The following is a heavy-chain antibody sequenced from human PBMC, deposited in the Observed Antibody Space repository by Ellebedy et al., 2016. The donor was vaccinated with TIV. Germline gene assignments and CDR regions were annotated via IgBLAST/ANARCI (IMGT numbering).Heavy chain of an antibody. J-gene: IGHJ4*02. D-gene: IGHD1-7*01. V-gene: IGHV4-34*01. Sequence: SETLSLXCAVYGGSFSGYYWSWIRQPPGTGLEWIGEINHSGSTNYNPSLKSRVTISVDTSKSHFSLKLNSVTAADTAVYYCASGGWNYVARWGQGTLVTVSS. CDR3: ASGGWNYVAR. CDR2: INHSGST. CDR1: GGSFSGYY.